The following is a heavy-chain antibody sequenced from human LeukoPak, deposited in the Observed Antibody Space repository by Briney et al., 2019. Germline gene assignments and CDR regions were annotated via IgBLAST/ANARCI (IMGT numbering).Heavy chain of an antibody. V-gene: IGHV1-18*01. CDR2: ISAYNGNT. CDR3: ARDPLLSYYGSGSYLNWFDP. CDR1: GYTFTSYG. Sequence: ASVKVSCKASGYTFTSYGISWVRQAPGQGLEWMGWISAYNGNTNYAQKPQGKVTMTTDTSTSTAYMEMRSLRSDDTAVYYCARDPLLSYYGSGSYLNWFDPWGQGTLVTVSS. J-gene: IGHJ5*02. D-gene: IGHD3-10*01.